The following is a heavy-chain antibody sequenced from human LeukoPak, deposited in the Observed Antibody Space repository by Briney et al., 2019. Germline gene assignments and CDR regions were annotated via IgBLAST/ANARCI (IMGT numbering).Heavy chain of an antibody. CDR3: ARQGYCGGDCYSPTRTVIDY. J-gene: IGHJ4*02. CDR2: ISSSSTI. Sequence: GGSLRLSCAASGFTFSNYNMNWVRQAPGKGLEWLSYISSSSTIFYADSVKGRFTISRDNAKSSLYLQMNSLRVEDTAVYYCARQGYCGGDCYSPTRTVIDYWGQGTLVTVSS. V-gene: IGHV3-48*01. CDR1: GFTFSNYN. D-gene: IGHD2-21*01.